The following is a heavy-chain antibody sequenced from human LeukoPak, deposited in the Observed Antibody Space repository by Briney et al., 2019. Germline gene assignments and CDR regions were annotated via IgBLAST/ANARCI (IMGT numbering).Heavy chain of an antibody. D-gene: IGHD4-17*01. V-gene: IGHV6-1*01. CDR1: GDSVSSINAA. CDR2: TYYRSQWSN. Sequence: SQTLSLTCAISGDSVSSINAAWNWIRQSPSRGLEWLGRTYYRSQWSNDYAVSVKSRITINPDTSKNQFSLQLNSVTPEDTAVYFCAGDCHFGAEGRAFDYWGQGTLVTVSS. CDR3: AGDCHFGAEGRAFDY. J-gene: IGHJ4*02.